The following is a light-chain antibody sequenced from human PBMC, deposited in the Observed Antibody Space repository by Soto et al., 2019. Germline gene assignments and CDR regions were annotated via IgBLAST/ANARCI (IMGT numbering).Light chain of an antibody. CDR2: NNN. CDR3: AAWDDSLNGLV. CDR1: SSNIGSNT. Sequence: QSVLSQPPSASGTPGQRGTISCSGSSSNIGSNTVNWYQQLPGTAPKLLIYNNNQRLSGVPDRFSGSKSGTSASLAISGLQSENEANYYCAAWDDSLNGLVFGTGTKRTVL. J-gene: IGLJ1*01. V-gene: IGLV1-44*01.